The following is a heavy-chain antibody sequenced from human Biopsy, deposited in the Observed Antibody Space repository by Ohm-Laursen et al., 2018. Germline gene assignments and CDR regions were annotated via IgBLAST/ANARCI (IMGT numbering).Heavy chain of an antibody. V-gene: IGHV1-46*01. J-gene: IGHJ4*02. CDR3: ARNTGWYGDLYYFDY. CDR2: INPSGSTT. CDR1: GYSFTSYY. D-gene: IGHD6-19*01. Sequence: ASVKVSCKASGYSFTSYYMHWVRQVPGQGLEWMGMINPSGSTTSYPQIFQGRVTMTRDTSKSTVYMELSSLRSADTAVYFCARNTGWYGDLYYFDYWGQGTLVTVSS.